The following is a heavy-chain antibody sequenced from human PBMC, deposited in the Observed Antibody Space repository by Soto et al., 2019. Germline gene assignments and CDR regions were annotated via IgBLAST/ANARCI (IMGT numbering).Heavy chain of an antibody. J-gene: IGHJ6*02. D-gene: IGHD5-12*01. CDR3: ARDKDRLQLGGNYYYILDV. Sequence: VQLEQSGPEVKKPGSSVKVSCKASGGTFSTSALSWVRRAPGLGLEWMGGIMPVFPTPDYAQKFQGRVTITADESTSTAYMELGGLTSDDTAVYYCARDKDRLQLGGNYYYILDVWGQGTAVTVSS. CDR1: GGTFSTSA. CDR2: IMPVFPTP. V-gene: IGHV1-69*12.